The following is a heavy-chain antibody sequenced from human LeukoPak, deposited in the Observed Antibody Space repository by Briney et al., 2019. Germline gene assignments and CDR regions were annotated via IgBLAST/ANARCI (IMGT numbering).Heavy chain of an antibody. J-gene: IGHJ4*02. CDR3: ARDGGALNDY. D-gene: IGHD4-23*01. V-gene: IGHV4-38-2*02. CDR1: GYSISSGYY. Sequence: SETLSLTCTVSGYSISSGYYWGWIRPPPGKGLEWIGSIYHSGSTYYNPSLKGRVTISVDTSKNQFPLKLSSVTAADTAVYYCARDGGALNDYWGQGTLVTVSS. CDR2: IYHSGST.